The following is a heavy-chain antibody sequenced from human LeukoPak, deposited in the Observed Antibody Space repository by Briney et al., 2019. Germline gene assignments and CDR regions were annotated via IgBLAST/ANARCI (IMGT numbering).Heavy chain of an antibody. CDR1: GFTFSSYW. V-gene: IGHV3-7*01. Sequence: GGSLRLSCAASGFTFSSYWMSWVRQAPGKGLEWVANIKQDGSEKYYVDSVKGRFTISRDNAKNSLYLQMNSLRAEDTAVYYCASTTGSGPLKYYFDYWGQGTLVTVSS. J-gene: IGHJ4*02. D-gene: IGHD6-19*01. CDR3: ASTTGSGPLKYYFDY. CDR2: IKQDGSEK.